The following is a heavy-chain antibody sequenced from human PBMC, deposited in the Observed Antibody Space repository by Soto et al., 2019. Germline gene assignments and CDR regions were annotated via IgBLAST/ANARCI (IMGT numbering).Heavy chain of an antibody. D-gene: IGHD3-10*01. CDR1: GYTFTSYA. CDR3: AREGDTMVRGVIITRWFDP. V-gene: IGHV1-3*01. J-gene: IGHJ5*02. Sequence: QVQLVQSGAEVKKPGASVKVSCKASGYTFTSYAMHWVRQAPGQRLEWMGWINAGNGNTKYSQKFQGRVTINRDTSASTAYMELSSLRSEDTAVYYCAREGDTMVRGVIITRWFDPWGQGTLVTVSS. CDR2: INAGNGNT.